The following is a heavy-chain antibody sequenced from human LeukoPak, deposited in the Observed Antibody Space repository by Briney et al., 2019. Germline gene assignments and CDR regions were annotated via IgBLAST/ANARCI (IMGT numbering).Heavy chain of an antibody. CDR1: GFTFSDYY. V-gene: IGHV3-11*03. J-gene: IGHJ4*02. CDR2: ISSSSRYT. D-gene: IGHD5-24*01. CDR3: AGSRDGYFLDY. Sequence: GGSLRLSCAASGFTFSDYYMSWIRQAPGKGLECVSYISSSSRYTNYADSVKGRFTISRDNAKNSLYLQMNRLSAEDTAVYYCAGSRDGYFLDYWGQGTLVTVSS.